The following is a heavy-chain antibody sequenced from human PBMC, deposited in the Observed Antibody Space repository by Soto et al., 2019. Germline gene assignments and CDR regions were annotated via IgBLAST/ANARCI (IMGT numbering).Heavy chain of an antibody. CDR1: GFTFDRYA. J-gene: IGHJ4*02. V-gene: IGHV3-23*01. CDR2: ISGGGAKT. D-gene: IGHD3-10*01. CDR3: ARDGYGSGSYYSQPIDC. Sequence: EVQLLESGGRLVQPGGSLRLSCAASGFTFDRYAMGWVRQAPGKGLDWVSVISGGGAKTNYADSVQGRFTISRDNSKNTLYLQMNSLRAEDTAVYYCARDGYGSGSYYSQPIDCWGQGTLVTVSS.